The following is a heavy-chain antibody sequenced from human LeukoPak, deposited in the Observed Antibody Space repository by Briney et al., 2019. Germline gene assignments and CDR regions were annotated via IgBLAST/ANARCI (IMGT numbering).Heavy chain of an antibody. V-gene: IGHV4-59*01. J-gene: IGHJ3*02. CDR3: ARDLSAAFDI. CDR2: IYYSGST. Sequence: SETLSLTCTVSGGSLSSYYWSWIRQPPGKGLEWIGYIYYSGSTNYNPSLKSRVTISVDTSKNQFSLKLSSVTAADTAVYYCARDLSAAFDIWGQGTMVTVSS. CDR1: GGSLSSYY.